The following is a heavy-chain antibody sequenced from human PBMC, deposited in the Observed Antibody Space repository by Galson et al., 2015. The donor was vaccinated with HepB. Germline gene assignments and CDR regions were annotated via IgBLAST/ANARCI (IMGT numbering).Heavy chain of an antibody. J-gene: IGHJ4*02. V-gene: IGHV3-23*01. D-gene: IGHD3-22*01. Sequence: SLRLSCAASGFTFSSYAMSWVRQAPGKGLEWVSAISGSGGSTYYADSVKGRFTISRDNSKNTLYLQMNSLRAEDTAVYYCAKDPGSSGYYPYWGQGTLVTVSS. CDR3: AKDPGSSGYYPY. CDR2: ISGSGGST. CDR1: GFTFSSYA.